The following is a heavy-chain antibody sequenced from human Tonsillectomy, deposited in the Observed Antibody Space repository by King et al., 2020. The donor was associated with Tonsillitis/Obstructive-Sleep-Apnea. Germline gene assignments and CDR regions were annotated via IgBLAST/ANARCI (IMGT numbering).Heavy chain of an antibody. J-gene: IGHJ4*02. CDR2: IIPILGIA. D-gene: IGHD6-13*01. CDR3: ARENALVPGYFDY. Sequence: QLVQSGAEVKKPGSSVKVSCKASGGTFSSYAISWVRQAPGQGLEWMGGIIPILGIANYAQKFQGRVTITADKSTSTAYVELSSLRSEDTAVYYCARENALVPGYFDYWGQGPLVTVSS. CDR1: GGTFSSYA. V-gene: IGHV1-69*10.